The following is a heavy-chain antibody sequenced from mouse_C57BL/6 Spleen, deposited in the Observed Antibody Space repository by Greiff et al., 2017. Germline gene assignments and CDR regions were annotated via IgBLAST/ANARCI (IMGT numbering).Heavy chain of an antibody. CDR1: GFTFSDYG. D-gene: IGHD4-1*01. CDR3: ARRGTLGYAMDY. CDR2: ISSGSSTI. V-gene: IGHV5-17*01. J-gene: IGHJ4*01. Sequence: EVQLVESGGGLVKPGGSLKLSCAASGFTFSDYGMHWVRQAPEKGLEWVAYISSGSSTIYYADTVKGRFTISRDNAKNTLFMQMTSLRSEVKAMYYCARRGTLGYAMDYWGQGTSVTVSS.